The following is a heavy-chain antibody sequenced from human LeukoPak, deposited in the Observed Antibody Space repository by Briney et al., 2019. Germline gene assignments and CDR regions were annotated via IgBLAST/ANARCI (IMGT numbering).Heavy chain of an antibody. CDR1: GYTFTGYY. J-gene: IGHJ5*02. CDR2: INPNSGGT. D-gene: IGHD1-20*01. Sequence: ASVKVSCKASGYTFTGYYMHWVRQAPGQGLEWMGWINPNSGGTNYAQKFQGRVTMTRDTSISTAYMELSRLRSDDTAVYYCARDGVLNFNWFDPWGQGTLVTVSS. V-gene: IGHV1-2*02. CDR3: ARDGVLNFNWFDP.